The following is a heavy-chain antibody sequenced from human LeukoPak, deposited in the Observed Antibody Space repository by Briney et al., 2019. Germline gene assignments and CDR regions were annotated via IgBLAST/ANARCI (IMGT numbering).Heavy chain of an antibody. D-gene: IGHD1-14*01. CDR1: GFTVSSNS. V-gene: IGHV3-53*01. Sequence: GGSLRLSCTVSGFTVSSNSWSWVRQAPGKGLEWVSFIYSGGNTHYSDSVKGRFTISRDNSKNTLYLQMNSLRAEDTAIYYCARRAGVYSHPYDYWGQGTLVTVSS. CDR3: ARRAGVYSHPYDY. J-gene: IGHJ4*02. CDR2: IYSGGNT.